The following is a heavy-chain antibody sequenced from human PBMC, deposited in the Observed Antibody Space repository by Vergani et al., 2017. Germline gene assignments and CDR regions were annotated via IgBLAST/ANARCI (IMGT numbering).Heavy chain of an antibody. CDR1: GYTFTSYY. CDR3: ARGGLVVPAAISAFDI. J-gene: IGHJ3*02. D-gene: IGHD2-2*02. CDR2: INPSGGGT. Sequence: QVQLVQSGAEVKKPGASVKVSCKASGYTFTSYYMHWVRQAPGQGLEWMGIINPSGGGTSYAQKFQGRVTMTRDTSTSTVYMELSSLRSEDTAVYYCARGGLVVPAAISAFDIWGQGTMVTVSS. V-gene: IGHV1-46*01.